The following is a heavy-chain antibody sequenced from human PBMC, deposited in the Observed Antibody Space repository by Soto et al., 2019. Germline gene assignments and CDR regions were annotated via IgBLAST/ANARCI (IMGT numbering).Heavy chain of an antibody. CDR2: INANSGGT. Sequence: GASVKVSCKASGYTFSDYYMHWVRQAPGQGLEWMGWINANSGGTTYAQKSQGRVTMTRDTSISTAYMELSRLSSDDTAIYYCARLQIEVAGTNWGQGTLVTVSS. CDR1: GYTFSDYY. CDR3: ARLQIEVAGTN. D-gene: IGHD6-19*01. J-gene: IGHJ4*02. V-gene: IGHV1-2*02.